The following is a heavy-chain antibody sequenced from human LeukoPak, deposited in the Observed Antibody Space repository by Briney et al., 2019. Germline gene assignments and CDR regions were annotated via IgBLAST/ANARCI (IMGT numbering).Heavy chain of an antibody. V-gene: IGHV3-43D*03. D-gene: IGHD3-10*01. CDR3: AKPRTGSYYNYFDY. CDR2: ISWDGGST. J-gene: IGHJ4*02. Sequence: GGSLRLSCAASGFTFDDYAMHWVRQAPGKGLEWVSLISWDGGSTYYADSVKGRFTISRDNSKNSLYLQMNSLRAEDTALYYCAKPRTGSYYNYFDYWGQGTLVTVSS. CDR1: GFTFDDYA.